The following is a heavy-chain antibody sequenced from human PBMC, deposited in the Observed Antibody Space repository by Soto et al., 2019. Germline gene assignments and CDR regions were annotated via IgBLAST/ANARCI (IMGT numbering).Heavy chain of an antibody. V-gene: IGHV4-34*01. J-gene: IGHJ3*02. D-gene: IGHD1-1*01. CDR3: VRVERGTATTVVDAFDI. CDR2: MSHSGGT. CDR1: GGFVSSGNYY. Sequence: QVQLQQWGAGLLKPSETLSLTCAVYGGFVSSGNYYWSWIRQPPGKGLEWIGEMSHSGGTHLNPSQKLRATISLDTAKNQFSRNMSSGTAADTALYYCVRVERGTATTVVDAFDIWGPGTMVTFSS.